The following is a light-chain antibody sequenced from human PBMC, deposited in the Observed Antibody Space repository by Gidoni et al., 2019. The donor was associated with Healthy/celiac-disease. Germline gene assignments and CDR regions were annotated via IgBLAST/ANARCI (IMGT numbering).Light chain of an antibody. V-gene: IGKV1-39*01. Sequence: DIQMTQSPSSLSASVGDRVTITCRASQSISSYLNWYQQKPGKAPKLLIYAASSLQSGVTSRFSGSGSGTDFTLTISSLQPEDFATYYCQQSYSTPLTFXGXTKVEIK. CDR3: QQSYSTPLT. J-gene: IGKJ4*01. CDR2: AAS. CDR1: QSISSY.